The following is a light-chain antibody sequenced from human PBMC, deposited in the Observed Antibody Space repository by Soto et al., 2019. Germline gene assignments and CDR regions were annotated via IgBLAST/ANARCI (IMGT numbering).Light chain of an antibody. CDR1: KLGDKY. J-gene: IGLJ1*01. Sequence: SYELTQPPSVSVSPGQTASITCSGDKLGDKYAYWYQQKAGQSPVLVIYKDDKRPSGIPERFSGSNSGNTATLTISGTQAMDEADYYCQAWDSNSYVFGTGTKLTVL. CDR3: QAWDSNSYV. CDR2: KDD. V-gene: IGLV3-1*01.